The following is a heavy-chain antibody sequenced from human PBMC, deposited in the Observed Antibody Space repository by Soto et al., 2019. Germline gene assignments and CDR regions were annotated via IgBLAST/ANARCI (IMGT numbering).Heavy chain of an antibody. D-gene: IGHD6-13*01. CDR1: GYSFTSYW. Sequence: GASLKISCQGSGYSFTSYWISWVRQMPGKGLGWMGRIDPSDSYTNYSPSFQGHVTISADKSISTAYLQWSSLKASDTAMYYCARGGGSSWSPLGYYYGMDVWGQGTTVTVSS. CDR3: ARGGGSSWSPLGYYYGMDV. CDR2: IDPSDSYT. J-gene: IGHJ6*02. V-gene: IGHV5-10-1*01.